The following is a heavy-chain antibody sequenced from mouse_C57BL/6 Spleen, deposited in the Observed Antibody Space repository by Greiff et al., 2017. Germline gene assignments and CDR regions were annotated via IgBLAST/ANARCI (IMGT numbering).Heavy chain of an antibody. CDR3: ARNPIYYYWGYFDV. J-gene: IGHJ1*03. V-gene: IGHV1-18*01. CDR1: GYTFTDYN. Sequence: SGPELVKPGASVKIPCKASGYTFTDYNMDWVKQSTGKSLEWIGDINPNNGGTIYNQKFKGKATLTVDTSSSTAYMELRSLTSEDTAVYYCARNPIYYYWGYFDVWGTGTTVTVSS. CDR2: INPNNGGT. D-gene: IGHD2-4*01.